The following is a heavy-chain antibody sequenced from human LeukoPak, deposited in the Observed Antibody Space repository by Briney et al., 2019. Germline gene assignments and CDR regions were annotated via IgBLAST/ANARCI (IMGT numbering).Heavy chain of an antibody. J-gene: IGHJ4*02. V-gene: IGHV1-8*01. D-gene: IGHD7-27*01. CDR3: VRTPPNWGFDY. Sequence: ASVKVSCRASGYTFTTHDINWVRQATGQGLEWMGWMSPNSGDTGYAQKFQGRVTMTSDSSISTAFMELSSLRSEDTAIYYCVRTPPNWGFDYWGQGTLVTVS. CDR1: GYTFTTHD. CDR2: MSPNSGDT.